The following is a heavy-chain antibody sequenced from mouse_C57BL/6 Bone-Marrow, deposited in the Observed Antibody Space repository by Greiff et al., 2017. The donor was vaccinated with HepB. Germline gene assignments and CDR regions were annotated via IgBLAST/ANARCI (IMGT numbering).Heavy chain of an antibody. CDR2: IYPRSGNT. Sequence: QVQLQQSGAELARPGASVKLSCKASGYTFTSYGISWVKQRTGQGLEWIGEIYPRSGNTYYNEKFKGKATLTADKSSSTAYMELRSLTSEDSAVYFCARRCGYAMDYWGQGTSVTVSS. CDR1: GYTFTSYG. J-gene: IGHJ4*01. CDR3: ARRCGYAMDY. V-gene: IGHV1-81*01.